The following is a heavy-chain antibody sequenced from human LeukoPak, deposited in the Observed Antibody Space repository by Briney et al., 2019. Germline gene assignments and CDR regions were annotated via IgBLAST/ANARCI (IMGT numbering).Heavy chain of an antibody. V-gene: IGHV1-18*01. J-gene: IGHJ4*02. CDR3: AREGSSSWYKEYYFDY. CDR2: ISAYNGNT. CDR1: GYTFTSYA. D-gene: IGHD6-13*01. Sequence: ASVKVSCRASGYTFTSYAMHWVRQAPGQRLEWMGWISAYNGNTNYAQKLQGRVTTTTDTSTSTAYMELRSLRSDDTAVYYCAREGSSSWYKEYYFDYWGQGTLVTVSS.